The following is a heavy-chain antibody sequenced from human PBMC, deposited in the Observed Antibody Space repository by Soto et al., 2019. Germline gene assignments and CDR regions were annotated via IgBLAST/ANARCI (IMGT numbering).Heavy chain of an antibody. CDR2: ITHSGST. D-gene: IGHD3-22*01. J-gene: IGHJ4*02. V-gene: IGHV4-34*02. CDR1: GGSFSGYY. Sequence: QVQLQQWGAGLLKPSETLSLTCAVYGGSFSGYYWSWIRQPPGKGLEWIGEITHSGSTNYNPSLMSRLTMSVDTSKDHFSLNLVSVTAADTAGYYCARGPGRITLIRRFDYWGQGTLVTVSS. CDR3: ARGPGRITLIRRFDY.